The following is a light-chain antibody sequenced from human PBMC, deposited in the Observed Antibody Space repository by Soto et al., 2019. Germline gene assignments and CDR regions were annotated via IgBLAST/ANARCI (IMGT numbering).Light chain of an antibody. CDR2: QVS. Sequence: DIVLTQTPLSSPVTLGQPASISCRSSQSLVYSDGNTYLSWHQQRPGQPPRLLIYQVSNRFSGVQDRFSGSGAWTDCTVKISRLEAEDGGVYCCVQCSQFPRTFGKGTKVQI. CDR1: QSLVYSDGNTY. CDR3: VQCSQFPRT. V-gene: IGKV2-24*01. J-gene: IGKJ1*01.